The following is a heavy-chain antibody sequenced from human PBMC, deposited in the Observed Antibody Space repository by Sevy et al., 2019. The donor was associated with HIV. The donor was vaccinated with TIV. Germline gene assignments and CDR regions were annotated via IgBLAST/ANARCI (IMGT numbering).Heavy chain of an antibody. CDR3: ARISCSGGSCYRPPYFDY. J-gene: IGHJ4*02. Sequence: ASVKVSCKASGYTFTSYAMHWVRQAPGQRLEWMGWINAGNGNTKYSQKFQGRVTITRDTSASTAYMGLSSLRSEDTAVYYCARISCSGGSCYRPPYFDYWGQGTLVTVSS. D-gene: IGHD2-15*01. CDR2: INAGNGNT. CDR1: GYTFTSYA. V-gene: IGHV1-3*01.